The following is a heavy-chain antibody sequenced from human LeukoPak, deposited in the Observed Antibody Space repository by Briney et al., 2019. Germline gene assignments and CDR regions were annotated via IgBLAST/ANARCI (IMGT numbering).Heavy chain of an antibody. V-gene: IGHV4-61*02. CDR1: GDSISSDTYY. CDR3: AGTRRYCSGGSCYNWFDP. D-gene: IGHD2-15*01. Sequence: SGTLSLTCTVSGDSISSDTYYWTWIRQPAGKGLEWIGRIYASGSTTYNASLKSRVTISLDTSKNHFSLMLSSVTAADTAVYYCAGTRRYCSGGSCYNWFDPWGQGTLVTVSS. J-gene: IGHJ5*02. CDR2: IYASGST.